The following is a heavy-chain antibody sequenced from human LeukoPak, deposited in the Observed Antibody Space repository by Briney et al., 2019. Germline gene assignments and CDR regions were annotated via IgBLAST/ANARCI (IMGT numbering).Heavy chain of an antibody. CDR3: ASAYSYGNDAFDI. J-gene: IGHJ3*02. CDR1: GYSFTSYW. D-gene: IGHD5-18*01. Sequence: GESLKISCKGSGYSFTSYWIGWVRQMPGKGLEWMGIIYPGDSDTRYSPSFQGEVTISADKSISTAYLQWSSLKASATAMYYCASAYSYGNDAFDIWGQGTMVTVSS. V-gene: IGHV5-51*01. CDR2: IYPGDSDT.